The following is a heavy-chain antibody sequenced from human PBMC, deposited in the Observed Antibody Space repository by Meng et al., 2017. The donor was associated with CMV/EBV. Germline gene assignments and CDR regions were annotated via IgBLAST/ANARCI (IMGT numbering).Heavy chain of an antibody. J-gene: IGHJ4*02. CDR1: GGSISSSSYY. D-gene: IGHD6-6*01. CDR3: ARGRRAARPYDY. V-gene: IGHV4-39*07. Sequence: SETLSLTCTVSGGSISSSSYYWAWIRQPPGKGLEWIGSIYYIGSTYYNPSLKSPVTISVETSKNQFSLKLSYVTAADTDVYYCARGRRAARPYDYWGQGTLVTVSS. CDR2: IYYIGST.